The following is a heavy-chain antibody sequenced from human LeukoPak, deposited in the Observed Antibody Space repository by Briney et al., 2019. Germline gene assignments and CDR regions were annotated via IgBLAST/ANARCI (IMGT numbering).Heavy chain of an antibody. CDR2: IYYSGST. V-gene: IGHV4-59*01. CDR3: ARDKGNYDGFDP. D-gene: IGHD1-7*01. Sequence: SETLSLTCTVSGGSISSYYWSWIRQPPGKGLEWIGYIYYSGSTNYNPSLKSRVTISVDTSKNQFSLKLSSVTAADTAVYYCARDKGNYDGFDPWGQGTLVTVSS. J-gene: IGHJ5*02. CDR1: GGSISSYY.